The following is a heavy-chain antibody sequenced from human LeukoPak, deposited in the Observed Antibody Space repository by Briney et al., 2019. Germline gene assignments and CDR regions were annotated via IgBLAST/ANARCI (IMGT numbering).Heavy chain of an antibody. J-gene: IGHJ6*04. CDR3: ARDLVRGYYYNYGMDV. D-gene: IGHD3-10*01. V-gene: IGHV3-33*01. Sequence: PGRSLRLSCAASGFTFSSYGMHWVRQAPGKGLEWVAVIWYDGSNKYYADSVKGRFTISRDNSKNTLYLQMNSLRAEDTAVYYCARDLVRGYYYNYGMDVWGKGTTVTVSS. CDR2: IWYDGSNK. CDR1: GFTFSSYG.